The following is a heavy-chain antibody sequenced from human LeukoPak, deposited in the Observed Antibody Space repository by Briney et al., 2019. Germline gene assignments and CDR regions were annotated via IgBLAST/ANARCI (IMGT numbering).Heavy chain of an antibody. V-gene: IGHV3-48*03. CDR3: ARDPQQLVLVVDY. Sequence: PGGSLRLSCAASGFTFSSYEMNWVRQAPGKGLEWVSYISSSGSTIYYADSVKGRFTISRDNAKNSLYLQMNSLRAEDTAVYYCARDPQQLVLVVDYWGQGTLVTVSS. J-gene: IGHJ4*02. D-gene: IGHD6-13*01. CDR1: GFTFSSYE. CDR2: ISSSGSTI.